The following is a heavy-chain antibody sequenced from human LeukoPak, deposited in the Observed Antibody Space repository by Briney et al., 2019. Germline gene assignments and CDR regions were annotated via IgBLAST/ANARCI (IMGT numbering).Heavy chain of an antibody. V-gene: IGHV3-66*01. J-gene: IGHJ3*02. Sequence: GGSPRLSCAASGFTVSSNYMSWVRQAPGKGLEWVSVIYSGGSTYYADSVKGRFTISRDNYKNTLYLQMNSLRAEDTAVYYCASSKIAVAAAFDIWGQGTMVTVSS. CDR3: ASSKIAVAAAFDI. CDR2: IYSGGST. D-gene: IGHD6-19*01. CDR1: GFTVSSNY.